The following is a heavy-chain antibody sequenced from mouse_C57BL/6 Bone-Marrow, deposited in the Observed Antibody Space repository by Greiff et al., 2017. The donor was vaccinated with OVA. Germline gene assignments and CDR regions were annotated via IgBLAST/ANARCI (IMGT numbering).Heavy chain of an antibody. D-gene: IGHD1-1*01. V-gene: IGHV1-64*01. CDR1: GYTFTSYW. Sequence: VQLQQPGAELVKPGASVKLSCKASGYTFTSYWMHWVKQRPGQGLEWIGMIHPNSGSTNYNEKFKSKATLTADTSSSTAYMQLSSLTSEASAVYYCTREWHYYGTPYYCDYWGQGTTLTVSS. J-gene: IGHJ2*01. CDR2: IHPNSGST. CDR3: TREWHYYGTPYYCDY.